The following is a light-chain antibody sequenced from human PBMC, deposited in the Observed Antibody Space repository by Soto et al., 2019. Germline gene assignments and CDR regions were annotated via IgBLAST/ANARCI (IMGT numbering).Light chain of an antibody. V-gene: IGLV2-14*03. J-gene: IGLJ1*01. CDR3: GSYTTSSNYV. Sequence: SVLTQPASVSGSPGLSITISCTGTSIDVGAYNFVSWYQQHPDKAPKLMIFDVSNRPSGVSNRFSGSKSGNTASLTISGLQSEDEAEYYCGSYTTSSNYVFXTGTKVTVL. CDR1: SIDVGAYNF. CDR2: DVS.